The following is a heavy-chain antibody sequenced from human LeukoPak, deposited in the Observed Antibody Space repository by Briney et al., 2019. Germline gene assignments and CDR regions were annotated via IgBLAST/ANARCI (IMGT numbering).Heavy chain of an antibody. J-gene: IGHJ5*02. D-gene: IGHD5-18*01. CDR3: AKDMGIQLWVPWFDP. Sequence: PGGSLRLSCAASGFTFSSYAMSWVRQAPGKGQEWVSAISGSGGSTYYADSVKGRFTISRDNSKNTLYLQMNSLRAEDTAVYYCAKDMGIQLWVPWFDPWGQGTLVTVSS. CDR2: ISGSGGST. V-gene: IGHV3-23*01. CDR1: GFTFSSYA.